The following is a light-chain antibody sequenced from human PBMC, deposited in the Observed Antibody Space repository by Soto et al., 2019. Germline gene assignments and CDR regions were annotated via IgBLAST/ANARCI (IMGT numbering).Light chain of an antibody. CDR2: GAS. CDR1: QSLSSSY. CDR3: QQYGGSLT. Sequence: EIVLTQSPGTLSLSPGDTATLSCRASQSLSSSYLAWYQQRPGQAHRLLIYGASSRATGIPDRFSGSGSGTYFTLTISRLDPEDFAVYYCQQYGGSLTFGQGTRLEIE. V-gene: IGKV3-20*01. J-gene: IGKJ5*01.